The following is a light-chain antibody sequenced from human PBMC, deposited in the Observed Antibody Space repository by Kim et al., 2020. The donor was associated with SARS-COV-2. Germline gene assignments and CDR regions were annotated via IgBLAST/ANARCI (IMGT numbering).Light chain of an antibody. Sequence: EIVLTQSPGTLSLSPGERATLSCRASQSGSSNSLAWYQQKRGQAPRLFIYGASIRATGIPDRFSGSGSGTDFTLTISRLEPEDFAVYYCQQYGTSPRTFGQGTKVDIK. V-gene: IGKV3-20*01. CDR2: GAS. CDR3: QQYGTSPRT. CDR1: QSGSSNS. J-gene: IGKJ1*01.